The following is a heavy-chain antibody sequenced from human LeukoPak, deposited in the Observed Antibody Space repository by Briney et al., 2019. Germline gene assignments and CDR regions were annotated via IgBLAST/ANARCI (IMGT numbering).Heavy chain of an antibody. CDR1: GGSISSSTYY. CDR3: ASNLYGSGNYFAY. D-gene: IGHD3-10*01. CDR2: IYYSGTT. J-gene: IGHJ4*02. V-gene: IGHV4-39*07. Sequence: SETLSLTCTVSGGSISSSTYYWAWVRQPPGKGLEWIASIYYSGTTYYNPSLKSRVTISVDTSKNQFSLKLSSVTAADTAVYYCASNLYGSGNYFAYWGRGTLVTVSS.